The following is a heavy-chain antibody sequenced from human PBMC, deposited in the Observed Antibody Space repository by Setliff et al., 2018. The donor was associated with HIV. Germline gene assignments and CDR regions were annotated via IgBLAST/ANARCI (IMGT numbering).Heavy chain of an antibody. Sequence: SETLSLTCTVSGGSISSSSYYWTWIRQPAGKGLEWIGRIYTTGSTNYNPSLKSRVTISVDTSKNQFSLKLSSVTAADTAVYYCARQDQYDDSGHYVGFYGMDVWGQGTTVTVSS. D-gene: IGHD3-22*01. J-gene: IGHJ6*02. CDR2: IYTTGST. CDR3: ARQDQYDDSGHYVGFYGMDV. CDR1: GGSISSSSYY. V-gene: IGHV4-61*02.